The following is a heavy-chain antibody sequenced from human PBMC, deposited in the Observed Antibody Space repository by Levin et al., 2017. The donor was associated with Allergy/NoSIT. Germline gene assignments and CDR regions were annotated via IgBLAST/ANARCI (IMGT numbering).Heavy chain of an antibody. CDR2: INSDGSNT. D-gene: IGHD2-15*01. V-gene: IGHV3-74*01. J-gene: IGHJ4*02. CDR1: GFTFSRFW. CDR3: ARGGCSATSCLDN. Sequence: PSETLSLTCAASGFTFSRFWMHWVRQVPGKGLVWVAHINSDGSNTNYADSVKGRFTISRDNAKNTLYLQMNSLTAEDTSLYFCARGGCSATSCLDNWGQGTLVTVSS.